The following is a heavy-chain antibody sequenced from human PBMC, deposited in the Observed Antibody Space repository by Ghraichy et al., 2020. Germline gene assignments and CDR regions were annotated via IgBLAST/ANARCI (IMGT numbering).Heavy chain of an antibody. Sequence: ASVKVSCKASGYTFTTYGISWVRQAPGQGLEWMGWISAYNGDTNYAQKVQGRITMTTDTSTNTAYMELRSLTSDDTAVYCCARSDYYHSSGYAYWGQGTLVTVSS. CDR2: ISAYNGDT. V-gene: IGHV1-18*01. D-gene: IGHD3-22*01. CDR3: ARSDYYHSSGYAY. CDR1: GYTFTTYG. J-gene: IGHJ4*02.